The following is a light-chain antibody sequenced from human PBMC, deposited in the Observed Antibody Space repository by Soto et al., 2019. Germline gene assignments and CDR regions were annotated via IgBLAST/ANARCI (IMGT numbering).Light chain of an antibody. CDR3: ATWDDNVKSPV. J-gene: IGLJ2*01. Sequence: QSVLTQPPSASGPPGQRVTISCSGRASNIGSNFVSWYQVVPGTAPKLLIYTNSQRPSGVPDRFSGSRSGTSASLDISGLQTDDEADYFCATWDDNVKSPVFGGGTQLTVL. CDR2: TNS. CDR1: ASNIGSNF. V-gene: IGLV1-44*01.